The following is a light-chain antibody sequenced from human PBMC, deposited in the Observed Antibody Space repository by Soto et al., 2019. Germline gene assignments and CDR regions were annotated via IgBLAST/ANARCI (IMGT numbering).Light chain of an antibody. CDR3: QQYVSSPPYT. CDR2: GAS. V-gene: IGKV3-20*01. Sequence: EIVLTQSPGTLSLSPGERATLSCRASQSVSSSYLAWYQQKPGQAPRLLIYGASSRATGIPDRFSGSVSGTDFTLTISRLEPEDFAVYYCQQYVSSPPYTFGQGTKLEIK. J-gene: IGKJ2*01. CDR1: QSVSSSY.